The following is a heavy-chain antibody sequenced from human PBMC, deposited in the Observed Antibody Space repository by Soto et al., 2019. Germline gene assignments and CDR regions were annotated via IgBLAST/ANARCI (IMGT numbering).Heavy chain of an antibody. CDR2: INAGNGNT. CDR3: ARAPYYDILTGYYYYYGMDV. V-gene: IGHV1-3*01. J-gene: IGHJ6*02. Sequence: ASVKVSCKASGYTFTSYAMHWVRQAPGQRLEWMGWINAGNGNTKYSQKFQGRVTITRDTSASTAYMELSSLRSEDTAVYYCARAPYYDILTGYYYYYGMDVWGQGTMVTVSS. D-gene: IGHD3-9*01. CDR1: GYTFTSYA.